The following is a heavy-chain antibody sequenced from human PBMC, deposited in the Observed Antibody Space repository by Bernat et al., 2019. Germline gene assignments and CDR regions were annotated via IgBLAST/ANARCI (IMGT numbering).Heavy chain of an antibody. CDR2: IYSGGST. J-gene: IGHJ3*02. D-gene: IGHD3-9*01. Sequence: EVQLVETGGGLIQPGGSLRLSCAASGFTVSSNYMSWVRQAPGKGLEWASVIYSGGSTYYADSVKGRFTISRDNSKNTLYLQMNSLRAEDTAVYYCARVTGNIAFDIWGQGTMVTVSS. V-gene: IGHV3-53*02. CDR3: ARVTGNIAFDI. CDR1: GFTVSSNY.